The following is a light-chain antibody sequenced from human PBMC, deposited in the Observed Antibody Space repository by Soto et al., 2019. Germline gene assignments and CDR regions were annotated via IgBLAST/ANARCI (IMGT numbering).Light chain of an antibody. Sequence: SYELTQPPSVAVARGLAATITCGGYIIGSKSVHWYQQKPGQAPLLVIYADSDRPSGIPERFSGSNSGNTATLTISTVEAGDEAVYYCQVWDFVTEFGGGTNLTVL. CDR3: QVWDFVTE. J-gene: IGLJ3*02. CDR1: IIGSKS. CDR2: ADS. V-gene: IGLV3-21*02.